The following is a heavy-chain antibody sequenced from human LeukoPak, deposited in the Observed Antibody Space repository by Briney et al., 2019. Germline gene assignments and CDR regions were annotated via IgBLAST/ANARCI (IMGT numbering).Heavy chain of an antibody. V-gene: IGHV1-18*01. Sequence: ASVKVSCKASGYIFTSYGISWVRQAPGQGLEWMGWISTNKGNTNYAQRLQGRVTMTTDTSTSTAYIELSSLRSDDTAIYYCVRDIQWRFDPWGQGTLVTVSS. CDR3: VRDIQWRFDP. CDR2: ISTNKGNT. D-gene: IGHD2-8*01. CDR1: GYIFTSYG. J-gene: IGHJ5*02.